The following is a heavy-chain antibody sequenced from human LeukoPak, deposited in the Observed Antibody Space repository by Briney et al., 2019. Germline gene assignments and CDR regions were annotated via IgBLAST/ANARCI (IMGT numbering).Heavy chain of an antibody. J-gene: IGHJ4*02. V-gene: IGHV3-15*01. CDR1: GFTFSNAW. CDR3: TTDMHYYDRSGSQDYFDY. Sequence: GGSLRLSCAASGFTFSNAWMSWVRQAPGKGLEWVGRIKSKTDGGTTDYAAPVKGRFTISRDDSKNTLYLQMNSLKTEDTAVYYCTTDMHYYDRSGSQDYFDYWGQGTLVTVSS. D-gene: IGHD3-22*01. CDR2: IKSKTDGGTT.